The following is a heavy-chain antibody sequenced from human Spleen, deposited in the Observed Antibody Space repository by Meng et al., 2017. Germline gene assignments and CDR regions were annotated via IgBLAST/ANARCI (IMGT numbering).Heavy chain of an antibody. V-gene: IGHV4/OR15-8*02. CDR3: ASWIYSCGWQ. CDR2: IYHGGDT. CDR1: GGSISSIDW. J-gene: IGHJ4*02. D-gene: IGHD6-19*01. Sequence: QVQFPESGPGLVKPSGTLSLTCVGSGGSISSIDWWSWVRQPPGKGLEWIGEIYHGGDTNYNPSLKSRVTIAIDRSKNQFSLKLSSVTAADTAVYYCASWIYSCGWQWGQGTLVTVSS.